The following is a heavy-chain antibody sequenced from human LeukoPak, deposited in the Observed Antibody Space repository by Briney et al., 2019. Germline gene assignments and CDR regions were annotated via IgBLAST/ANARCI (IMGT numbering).Heavy chain of an antibody. V-gene: IGHV4-61*01. D-gene: IGHD5-18*01. Sequence: SETLSLTCSVSGASVSDGNYYWSWIRQPPGKGLEWIGYMFYSESTKYNPSLKGRVTISVDKSKNQFSLHMSSVTAADTAVYYCASTSNSALGRPYFDHLGQGSLVTVSS. J-gene: IGHJ4*02. CDR2: MFYSEST. CDR3: ASTSNSALGRPYFDH. CDR1: GASVSDGNYY.